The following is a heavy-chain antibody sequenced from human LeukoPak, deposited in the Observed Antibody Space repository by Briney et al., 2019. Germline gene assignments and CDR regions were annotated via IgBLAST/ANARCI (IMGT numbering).Heavy chain of an antibody. J-gene: IGHJ4*02. V-gene: IGHV1-69*13. D-gene: IGHD4-23*01. CDR1: GGTFSSYA. CDR3: ARGDYGGNSLYFDY. Sequence: ASVKASCKASGGTFSSYAISWVRQAPGQGLEWMGGIIPIFGTANYAQKFQGRVTITADESTSTAYMELSSLRSEDTAVYYCARGDYGGNSLYFDYWGQGTLVTVSS. CDR2: IIPIFGTA.